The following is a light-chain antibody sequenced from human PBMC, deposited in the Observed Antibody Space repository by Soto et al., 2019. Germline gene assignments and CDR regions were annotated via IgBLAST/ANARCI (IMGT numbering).Light chain of an antibody. J-gene: IGKJ2*01. Sequence: EIVLTQSPGTLSLSPGETATLSCRASQSVSSNSLAWLQQKPGQAPRLLIYAASTRATGIAARFSGSGSGTDFTITIRSLEPEDFAVYYCQPYGRSPPHAFGQGTQLAIK. V-gene: IGKV3-20*01. CDR2: AAS. CDR3: QPYGRSPPHA. CDR1: QSVSSNS.